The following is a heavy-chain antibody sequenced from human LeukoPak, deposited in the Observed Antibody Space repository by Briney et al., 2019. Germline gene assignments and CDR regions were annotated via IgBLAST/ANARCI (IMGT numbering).Heavy chain of an antibody. CDR2: IRYDGSNK. Sequence: PGGSLRLSCAASGFIFSNYGMHWVRQAPGKGLEWVAHIRYDGSNKYYTDSVKGRLTISRDNSKDTLFLQMNSLRAEDTAVYYCAREGPRGNSQFDYWGQGTLVTVSS. CDR3: AREGPRGNSQFDY. J-gene: IGHJ4*02. CDR1: GFIFSNYG. V-gene: IGHV3-33*01. D-gene: IGHD4-23*01.